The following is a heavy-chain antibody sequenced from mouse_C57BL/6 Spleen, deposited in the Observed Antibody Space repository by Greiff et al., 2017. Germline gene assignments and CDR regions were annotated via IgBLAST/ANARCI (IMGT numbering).Heavy chain of an antibody. J-gene: IGHJ4*01. CDR3: GRGDD. V-gene: IGHV14-3*01. Sequence: VQLQQSVAELVRPGASVKLSFTASGFNIKNTYMHWVTQRPEQGLEWIGRIDPANGNTKYAPKFQGTAPQPAYTSSSTAYLQLSSQTSEDTAIYYCGRGDDWGQGTSVTVSS. CDR1: GFNIKNTY. CDR2: IDPANGNT.